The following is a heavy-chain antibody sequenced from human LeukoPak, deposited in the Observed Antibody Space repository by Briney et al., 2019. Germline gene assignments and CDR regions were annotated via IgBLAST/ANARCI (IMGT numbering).Heavy chain of an antibody. Sequence: GGSLRLSCAASGLIFSSYGMHWVRQAPGEGLGWVAHIRHDESKTFYADSVKGRFTISRDNSKNTLYLQMHSLRAEDTALYYCAKPVIPSAYQGTYYMDVWGKGTTVTVSS. D-gene: IGHD3-16*01. CDR3: AKPVIPSAYQGTYYMDV. CDR1: GLIFSSYG. CDR2: IRHDESKT. J-gene: IGHJ6*03. V-gene: IGHV3-30*02.